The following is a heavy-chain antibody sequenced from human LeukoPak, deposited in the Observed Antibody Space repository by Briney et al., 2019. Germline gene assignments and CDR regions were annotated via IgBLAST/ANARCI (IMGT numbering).Heavy chain of an antibody. Sequence: ETGGSLRPSCAASGFTFSSYSMNWVRQAPGKGLEWVSSISSSSSYIYYADSVKGRFTISRDNAKNSLYLQMNSLRAEDTAVYYCARVGTTVTSVDYWGQGTLVTVSS. V-gene: IGHV3-21*01. CDR3: ARVGTTVTSVDY. CDR2: ISSSSSYI. J-gene: IGHJ4*02. CDR1: GFTFSSYS. D-gene: IGHD4-17*01.